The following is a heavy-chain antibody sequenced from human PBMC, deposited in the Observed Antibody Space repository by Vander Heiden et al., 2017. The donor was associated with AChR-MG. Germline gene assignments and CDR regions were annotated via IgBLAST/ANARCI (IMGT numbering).Heavy chain of an antibody. V-gene: IGHV4-34*01. D-gene: IGHD2-21*02. CDR3: ASPCGGDCYLDSSWFDP. CDR1: GGSFSGYY. J-gene: IGHJ5*02. Sequence: QVQLQQWGAGLLKPSETLSLTCAVYGGSFSGYYCSWIRQPPGKGLEWIGEINHSGSTNYNPSLKSRVTISVDTSKNQFSLKLSSVTAADTAVYYCASPCGGDCYLDSSWFDPWGQGTLVTVSS. CDR2: INHSGST.